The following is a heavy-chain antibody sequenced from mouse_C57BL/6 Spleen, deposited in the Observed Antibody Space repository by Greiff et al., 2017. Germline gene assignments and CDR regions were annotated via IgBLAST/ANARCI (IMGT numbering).Heavy chain of an antibody. V-gene: IGHV1-64*01. Sequence: QVQLQQSGAELVKPGASVTLSCKASGYTFTSYWMHWVKQRPGQGLEWIGMIHPNSGSTNYNEKFKSKATLTVDKSSSTAYMQLSSLTSEDSAVYYCARGRSEGIYYGYDGDAMDYWGQGTSVTVSS. CDR3: ARGRSEGIYYGYDGDAMDY. CDR1: GYTFTSYW. CDR2: IHPNSGST. J-gene: IGHJ4*01. D-gene: IGHD2-2*01.